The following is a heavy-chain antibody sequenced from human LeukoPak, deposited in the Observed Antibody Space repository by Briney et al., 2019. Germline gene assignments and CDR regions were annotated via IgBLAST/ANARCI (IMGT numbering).Heavy chain of an antibody. CDR3: ARGRHSSFDY. J-gene: IGHJ4*02. CDR1: GFTFSNFW. CDR2: ITSDGSNI. V-gene: IGHV3-74*01. Sequence: GGSLRLSCAASGFTFSNFWLHWVRQAPGKGLEWVSRITSDGSNINYADSAQGRFTISRDNAKNTLYLQMNSLRAEDTAVYYCARGRHSSFDYWGQGALVTVSS.